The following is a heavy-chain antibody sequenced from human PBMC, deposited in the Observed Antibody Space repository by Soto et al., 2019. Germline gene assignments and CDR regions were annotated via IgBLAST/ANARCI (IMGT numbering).Heavy chain of an antibody. Sequence: EVQLVESGGGLVKPGGSLRLSCAASGFIFSDYSMNWVRQAPGKGLEWVSSMTSSSSYMYYADSVKGRFTISRDNAKNSLFLQMYSLRGEDTAVYYCGRVASSSSWTPDYLGQGTLVTVSS. D-gene: IGHD6-13*01. CDR1: GFIFSDYS. J-gene: IGHJ4*02. CDR2: MTSSSSYM. V-gene: IGHV3-21*01. CDR3: GRVASSSSWTPDY.